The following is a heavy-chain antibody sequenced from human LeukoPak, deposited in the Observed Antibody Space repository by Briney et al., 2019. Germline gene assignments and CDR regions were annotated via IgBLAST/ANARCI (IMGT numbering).Heavy chain of an antibody. CDR2: IYYSGSI. V-gene: IGHV4-59*08. D-gene: IGHD2-2*01. Sequence: SETLSLTCTVSGGSISSYYWSWIRQPPGKGLEWIGYIYYSGSINYNPSLKSRVTISVDTSKNQFSLKLSSVTAADTAVYYCARRIVVVPAAGGWFDPWGQGTLVTVSS. CDR3: ARRIVVVPAAGGWFDP. CDR1: GGSISSYY. J-gene: IGHJ5*02.